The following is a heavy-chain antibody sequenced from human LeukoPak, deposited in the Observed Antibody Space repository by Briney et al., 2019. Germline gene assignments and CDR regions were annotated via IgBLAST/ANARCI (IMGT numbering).Heavy chain of an antibody. Sequence: GGSLRLSRAASGFTFSSYAMHWVRQAPGKGLEWVAVISYDGSNKYYADSVKGRFTISRDNSKNTLYLQMNSLRAEDTAVYYCARGSDSYDGDAFDIWGQGTMVTVSS. CDR3: ARGSDSYDGDAFDI. CDR2: ISYDGSNK. J-gene: IGHJ3*02. D-gene: IGHD5-18*01. V-gene: IGHV3-30*04. CDR1: GFTFSSYA.